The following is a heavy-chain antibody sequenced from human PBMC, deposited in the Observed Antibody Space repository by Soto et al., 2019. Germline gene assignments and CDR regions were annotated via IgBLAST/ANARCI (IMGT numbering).Heavy chain of an antibody. Sequence: SETLSLTCSVSGASISSVDYYWTWIRQPPGKGLEWIGCIYHSETTYYGPSLKSRVTISVDTSKNQLSLRLNSVTAADTAVYYCARAGYFYDSSGYYFDAFDIWGQGTMVTVSS. CDR1: GASISSVDYY. J-gene: IGHJ3*02. CDR3: ARAGYFYDSSGYYFDAFDI. V-gene: IGHV4-30-4*01. CDR2: IYHSETT. D-gene: IGHD3-22*01.